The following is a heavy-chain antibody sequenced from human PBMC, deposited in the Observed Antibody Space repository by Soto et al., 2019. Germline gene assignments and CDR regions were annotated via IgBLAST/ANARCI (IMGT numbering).Heavy chain of an antibody. V-gene: IGHV5-10-1*01. J-gene: IGHJ3*02. CDR3: ASRYCSSTSCYDDAFDI. D-gene: IGHD2-2*01. Sequence: GESLKVSCKGSGYSFTSYWISWVRQMPGKGLEWMGRIDPSDSYTNYSPSFQGHVTTSADKSISTAYLQWSSLKASDTAMYYCASRYCSSTSCYDDAFDIWGQGTMVTVSS. CDR1: GYSFTSYW. CDR2: IDPSDSYT.